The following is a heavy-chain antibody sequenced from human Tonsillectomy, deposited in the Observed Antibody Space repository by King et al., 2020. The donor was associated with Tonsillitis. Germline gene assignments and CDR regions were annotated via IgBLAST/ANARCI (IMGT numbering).Heavy chain of an antibody. D-gene: IGHD2/OR15-2a*01. V-gene: IGHV3-21*01. Sequence: DVQLVESGGGLVKPGGSLRLSCAASGFTFNSYTMLWVRQAPWKGLEWVSSISTSGSNMFYADSVKGRFTISRDNAKNSLFLLMNSLRAEDTAVYYCAKERQRTTSFDYWGQGTLVTVSS. CDR1: GFTFNSYT. J-gene: IGHJ4*02. CDR2: ISTSGSNM. CDR3: AKERQRTTSFDY.